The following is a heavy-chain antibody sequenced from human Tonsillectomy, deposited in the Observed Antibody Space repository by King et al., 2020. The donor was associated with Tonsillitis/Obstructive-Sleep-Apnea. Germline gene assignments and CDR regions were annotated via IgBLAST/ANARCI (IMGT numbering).Heavy chain of an antibody. CDR1: GGSVSSGSYY. J-gene: IGHJ5*02. CDR2: IYYSGST. D-gene: IGHD2-2*02. CDR3: ARVYIVVVPAAIEGWFDP. Sequence: VPLQESGPGLVKPSETLSLTCTVSGGSVSSGSYYWSWIRQPPGKGLEWIGYIYYSGSTNYNPSLKSRVTISVDTSKNQFSLKLSSVTAADTAVYYCARVYIVVVPAAIEGWFDPWGQGTLVTVSS. V-gene: IGHV4-61*01.